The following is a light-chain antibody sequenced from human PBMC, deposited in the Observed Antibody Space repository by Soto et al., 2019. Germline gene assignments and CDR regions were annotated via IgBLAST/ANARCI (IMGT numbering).Light chain of an antibody. J-gene: IGKJ5*01. CDR2: AAS. V-gene: IGKV3-20*01. Sequence: EIVLTQSPGTLSLSPGQRSTLSCRASQSVGSSYLAWYQQKPGQAHRXXIYAASIRATGIPERFSGSGSGTDLTITISRLEPEDFAVYYCQQYGSSPITFGQGTRLEIK. CDR3: QQYGSSPIT. CDR1: QSVGSSY.